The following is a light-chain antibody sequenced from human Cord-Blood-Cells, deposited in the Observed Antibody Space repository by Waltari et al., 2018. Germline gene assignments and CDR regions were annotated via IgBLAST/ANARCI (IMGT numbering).Light chain of an antibody. CDR1: QSVSSY. J-gene: IGKJ1*01. Sequence: EIVLTQSPATLSLSPGERATLSCRASQSVSSYLAWYQQKPGQAPRLLIYDASNRATGIPARFSGSGSGTDFTLTISSLEPKDFAVYYCQQRSSWPPWTFGQGTKVEIK. V-gene: IGKV3-11*01. CDR3: QQRSSWPPWT. CDR2: DAS.